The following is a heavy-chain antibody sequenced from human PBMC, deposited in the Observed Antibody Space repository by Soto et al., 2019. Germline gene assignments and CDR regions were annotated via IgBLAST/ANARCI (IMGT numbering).Heavy chain of an antibody. J-gene: IGHJ6*02. CDR3: AKDMQSYGDYDYYCYGMDV. V-gene: IGHV3-30*18. Sequence: QVQLVESGGGEVQPGRSLTISCAASGFTFSTYGMHWGRQTPGKGLEWVAVISYDGTNKFYSDSVKGRFTISRDNFKNKRTLQMNSLRADDTAVYSCAKDMQSYGDYDYYCYGMDVWGLGTRVTVSS. CDR2: ISYDGTNK. D-gene: IGHD4-17*01. CDR1: GFTFSTYG.